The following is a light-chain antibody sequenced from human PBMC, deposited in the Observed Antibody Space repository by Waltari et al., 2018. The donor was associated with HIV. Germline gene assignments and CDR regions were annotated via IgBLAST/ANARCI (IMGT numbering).Light chain of an antibody. CDR2: SNN. J-gene: IGLJ2*01. CDR3: AAWDDSLNGPV. V-gene: IGLV1-44*01. CDR1: SSNIGSNT. Sequence: QSVLTQPPSASGTPGQRVTISCSGSSSNIGSNTVNWYQQLPGTAPNLLIYSNNQRPSGVPDRCSGSKSGTSASLAISGLQSEDEADYYCAAWDDSLNGPVFGGGTKLTVL.